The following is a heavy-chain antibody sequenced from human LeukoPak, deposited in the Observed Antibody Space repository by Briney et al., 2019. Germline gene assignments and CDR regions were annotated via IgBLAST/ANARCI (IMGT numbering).Heavy chain of an antibody. D-gene: IGHD6-13*01. CDR3: AKYSSSWSHPYNWFDP. Sequence: GGSLRLSCAASGFTVSSNYMSWVRQAPGKGLEWVSAISGSGGSTYYADSVKGRFTISRDNSKNTLYLQMNSLRAEDTAVYYCAKYSSSWSHPYNWFDPWGQGTLVTVSS. V-gene: IGHV3-23*01. J-gene: IGHJ5*02. CDR2: ISGSGGST. CDR1: GFTVSSNY.